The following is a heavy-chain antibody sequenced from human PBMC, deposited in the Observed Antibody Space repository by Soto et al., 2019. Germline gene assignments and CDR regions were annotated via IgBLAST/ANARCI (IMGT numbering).Heavy chain of an antibody. Sequence: AGSLRLSCAASGFTFSSYEMNWVRQAPGKGLEWVSYISSSGSTIYYADSVKGRFTISRDNAKNSLYLQMNSLRAEDTAVYYCARGLRTFDYWGQGTLVTVSS. J-gene: IGHJ4*02. CDR3: ARGLRTFDY. CDR1: GFTFSSYE. CDR2: ISSSGSTI. V-gene: IGHV3-48*03.